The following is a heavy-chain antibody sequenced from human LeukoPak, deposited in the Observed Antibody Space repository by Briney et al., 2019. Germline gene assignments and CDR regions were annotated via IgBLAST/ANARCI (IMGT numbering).Heavy chain of an antibody. CDR2: IPKDQSKK. V-gene: IGHV3-7*04. CDR3: ARDVGGCRGGSCDYDAFDI. CDR1: GFIFSNSW. J-gene: IGHJ3*02. D-gene: IGHD2-15*01. Sequence: GGSLRLSCAASGFIFSNSWMAWVRQAPGKGLEWVAHIPKDQSKKYYVDSVKGRLTISRDNAENSLFLQMNSLKAEDTAIYYCARDVGGCRGGSCDYDAFDIWGQGTMVTVSS.